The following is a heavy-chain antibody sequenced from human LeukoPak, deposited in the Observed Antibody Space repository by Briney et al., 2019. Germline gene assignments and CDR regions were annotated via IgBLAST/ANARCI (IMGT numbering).Heavy chain of an antibody. V-gene: IGHV4-34*01. Sequence: SETLSLTCAVYGGSFSGYYWSWIRQPPGKGLEWIGEINHNGSTNYNPSLKSRVTISVDTSKNQFSLKLSSVTAADTAVYYCARGVLRKYYYYYMDVWGKGTTVTVSS. CDR3: ARGVLRKYYYYYMDV. CDR1: GGSFSGYY. J-gene: IGHJ6*03. D-gene: IGHD2/OR15-2a*01. CDR2: INHNGST.